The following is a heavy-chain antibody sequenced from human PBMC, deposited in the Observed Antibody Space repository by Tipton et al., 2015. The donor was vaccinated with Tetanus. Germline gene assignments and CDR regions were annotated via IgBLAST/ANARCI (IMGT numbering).Heavy chain of an antibody. V-gene: IGHV4-30-4*01. Sequence: TLSLTCTVSGASFSSGDYYWSWIRKPPGKDLEWIGCIYQTGTTYYNPSLKGRVTISMDRSNTQFSLRLDSLTAADTAVYYCARANYDFPKKGPFDSWGQGTLVIASS. CDR1: GASFSSGDYY. J-gene: IGHJ4*02. D-gene: IGHD3-3*01. CDR2: IYQTGTT. CDR3: ARANYDFPKKGPFDS.